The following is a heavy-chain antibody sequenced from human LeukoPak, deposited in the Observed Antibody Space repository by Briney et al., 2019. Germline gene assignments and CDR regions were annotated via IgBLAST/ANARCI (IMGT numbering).Heavy chain of an antibody. J-gene: IGHJ4*02. CDR3: ARENYYGSGRTPFDY. Sequence: SVKVSCKASGGTFSSYAISWVRQAPGQGHEWMGRIIPIFGTANYAQKFQGRVTITTDESTSTAYMELSSLRSEDTAVYYCARENYYGSGRTPFDYWGQGTLVTVSS. CDR2: IIPIFGTA. V-gene: IGHV1-69*05. D-gene: IGHD3-10*01. CDR1: GGTFSSYA.